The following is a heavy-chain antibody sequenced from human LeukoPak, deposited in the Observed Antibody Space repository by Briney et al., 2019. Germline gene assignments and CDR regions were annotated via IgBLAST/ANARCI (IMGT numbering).Heavy chain of an antibody. D-gene: IGHD6-19*01. CDR2: INHSGST. CDR1: GGSFSGYY. V-gene: IGHV4-34*01. J-gene: IGHJ6*02. Sequence: SETLSLTRAVYGGSFSGYYWSWIRQPPGKGLEWIGEINHSGSTNYNPSLKSRVTISVDTSKNQFSLKLSSVTAADTAVYYCARGRGGWYYYYYGMDVWGQGTTVTVSS. CDR3: ARGRGGWYYYYYGMDV.